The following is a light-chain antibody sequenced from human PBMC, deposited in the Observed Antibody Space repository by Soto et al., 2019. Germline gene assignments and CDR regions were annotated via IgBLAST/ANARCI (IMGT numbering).Light chain of an antibody. CDR1: QDISSS. V-gene: IGKV1-9*01. J-gene: IGKJ4*01. CDR3: QQLASYPIGT. CDR2: DAS. Sequence: DIQLTQSPSFLSASVGDRVTITCRASQDISSSLAWYQQKPGKAPKLLIYDASTLQTGVPSRFRGSGAGTEVTLTIISLQPEDVATYSCQQLASYPIGTFGGGTKVDIK.